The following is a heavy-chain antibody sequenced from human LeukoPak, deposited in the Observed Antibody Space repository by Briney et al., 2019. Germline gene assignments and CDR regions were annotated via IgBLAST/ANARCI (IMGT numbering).Heavy chain of an antibody. CDR1: GGSISSSSYY. J-gene: IGHJ6*03. D-gene: IGHD1-26*01. Sequence: SETLSLTCTVSGGSISSSSYYWGWIRQPPGKGLEWIGSIYYSGSTYYNPSLKSRVTISVDTSKNQFSLKLSSVTAADTAVYYCARGLGGPYYYYYYMDVWGKGTTVTVSS. CDR3: ARGLGGPYYYYYYMDV. CDR2: IYYSGST. V-gene: IGHV4-39*07.